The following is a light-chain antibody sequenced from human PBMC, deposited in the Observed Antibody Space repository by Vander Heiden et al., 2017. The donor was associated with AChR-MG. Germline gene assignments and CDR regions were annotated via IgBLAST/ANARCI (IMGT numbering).Light chain of an antibody. CDR1: QIIASSY. CDR2: DAS. CDR3: QHFGSSRT. V-gene: IGKV3-20*01. J-gene: IGKJ1*01. Sequence: EIVLTQSPGTLSLSPGERATLSCRASQIIASSYLAWYQQKPGQAPRLLIFDASSRAAGIPDRFRGSGSATDFTLTITRLEPEDFAMYYCQHFGSSRTFGQGTKVEVK.